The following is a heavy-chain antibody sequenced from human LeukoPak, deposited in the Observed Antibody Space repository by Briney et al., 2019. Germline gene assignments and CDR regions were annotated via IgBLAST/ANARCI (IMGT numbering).Heavy chain of an antibody. J-gene: IGHJ4*02. CDR1: GGSISSSSYY. Sequence: SETLSLTCTVSGGSISSSSYYWGWIRQPPGKGLEWIGSIYYSGSTNYNPSLMSRVTISVDTSKNQFSLKLSSVTAADTAVYYCARGRPHVDIVATDNFDYWGQGTLVTVSS. D-gene: IGHD5-12*01. CDR2: IYYSGST. CDR3: ARGRPHVDIVATDNFDY. V-gene: IGHV4-39*07.